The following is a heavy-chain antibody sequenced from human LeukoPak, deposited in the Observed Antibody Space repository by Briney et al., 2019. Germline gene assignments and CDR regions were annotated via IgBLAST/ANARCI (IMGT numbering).Heavy chain of an antibody. CDR3: ARGDYGGDYFDY. CDR2: INNEGSST. Sequence: GGSLRLSCAASGFPFSNFWMHWVRQAPGKGLMWVSRINNEGSSTTYADSVKGRFTISRDNAKNTLYLQMNSLRAEDTAVYYCARGDYGGDYFDYWGQGTLVTVSS. D-gene: IGHD4-23*01. CDR1: GFPFSNFW. J-gene: IGHJ4*02. V-gene: IGHV3-74*01.